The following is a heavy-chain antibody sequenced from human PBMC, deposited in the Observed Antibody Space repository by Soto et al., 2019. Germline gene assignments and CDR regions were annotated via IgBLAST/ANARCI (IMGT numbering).Heavy chain of an antibody. J-gene: IGHJ4*02. V-gene: IGHV3-7*01. CDR3: ERELEDRSGWGN. CDR2: MKKDGSKK. D-gene: IGHD6-19*01. Sequence: EVQLVESGGGLVRPGGSLRLSCAASGFNFNDYWVCWDRQATGQRLEWVANMKKDGSKKDFVYSVKGRFPISRDNAKNSLYLQMHSLRVEATAVYYCERELEDRSGWGNWGQGTLVTFSA. CDR1: GFNFNDYW.